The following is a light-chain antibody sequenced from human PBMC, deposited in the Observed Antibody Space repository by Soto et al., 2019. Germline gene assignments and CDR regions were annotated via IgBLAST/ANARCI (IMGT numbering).Light chain of an antibody. CDR2: EVN. CDR3: SSYARGNNVV. J-gene: IGLJ3*02. Sequence: QSVLTQPPSASVSPGQSVTRSCTGTSSDVGGYDYVSWYQQHPGKAPRFLIYEVNKRPSGVPDRFSGSKSGNTASLTVSGLQAEDEADYYCSSYARGNNVVFGGGTKVTVL. CDR1: SSDVGGYDY. V-gene: IGLV2-8*01.